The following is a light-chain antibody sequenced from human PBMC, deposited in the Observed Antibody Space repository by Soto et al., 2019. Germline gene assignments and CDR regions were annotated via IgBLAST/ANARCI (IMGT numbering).Light chain of an antibody. CDR2: SNN. J-gene: IGLJ1*01. CDR1: SSNIGSNT. V-gene: IGLV1-44*01. Sequence: QLVLTQPPSASGTPGQRVTISCSGSSSNIGSNTVNWYQQLPGTAPKLLIYSNNQRLSGVPDRFSGSKSGTSASLAISGLQSEDEADYYCAAWDDSLNVYVFGTGSKVTV. CDR3: AAWDDSLNVYV.